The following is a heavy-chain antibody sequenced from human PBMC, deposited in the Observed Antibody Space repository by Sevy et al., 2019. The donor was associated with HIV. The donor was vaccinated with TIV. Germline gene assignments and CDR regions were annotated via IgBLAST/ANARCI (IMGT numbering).Heavy chain of an antibody. D-gene: IGHD2-21*02. CDR2: ISAAGDT. CDR1: GFTFSNYD. J-gene: IGHJ6*02. CDR3: GRASGGGNSEGIDFYYGMDV. Sequence: GGSLRLSCAASGFTFSNYDMHWVRQATGKGLEWVSAISAAGDTYYPGSVKGRFTISRENAMNSLYLQMNSLRAGDTDVYYCGRASGGGNSEGIDFYYGMDVWGQGTTVTVSS. V-gene: IGHV3-13*01.